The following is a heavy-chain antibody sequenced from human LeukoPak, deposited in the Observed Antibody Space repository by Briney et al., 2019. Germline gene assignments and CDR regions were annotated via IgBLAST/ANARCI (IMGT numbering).Heavy chain of an antibody. Sequence: GGSLGLSCAASGFTFSTYAMSWVRQAPGKGLEWVSAISAGGATIYYADSVKGRFTISRDNSKNTLYLQINSLRAEDTAVYYCAKDSGGTYFYYFYYMDVWGKGTTLTVSS. CDR3: AKDSGGTYFYYFYYMDV. D-gene: IGHD1-26*01. V-gene: IGHV3-23*01. CDR1: GFTFSTYA. J-gene: IGHJ6*03. CDR2: ISAGGATI.